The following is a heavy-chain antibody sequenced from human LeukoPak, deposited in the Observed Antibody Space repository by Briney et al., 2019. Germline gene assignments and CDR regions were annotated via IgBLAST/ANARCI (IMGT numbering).Heavy chain of an antibody. CDR3: ARDYFYPMDV. Sequence: GGSLRLSCAASGFTFSSYEMTWVRQAPGKGLEWVSNISSSDTTIHYADSVKGRFTISRDNARNSLYLQMNSLRAEDTAVYYCARDYFYPMDVWGQGTTVTVSS. V-gene: IGHV3-48*03. CDR2: ISSSDTTI. CDR1: GFTFSSYE. J-gene: IGHJ6*02.